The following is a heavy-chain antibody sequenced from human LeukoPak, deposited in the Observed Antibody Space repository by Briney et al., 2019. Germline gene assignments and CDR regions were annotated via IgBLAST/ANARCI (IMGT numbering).Heavy chain of an antibody. CDR1: GFTFKSYG. CDR2: IWYDGSNK. V-gene: IGHV3-33*01. Sequence: PGRSLRLSCVASGFTFKSYGMHWVRQAPGKGLEWVAIIWYDGSNKYYADFVKGRLTTSRDNSKNTLYLQMNSLRADDTAVYYCARVSGYSGTWYVDYWGQGTLVTVSS. J-gene: IGHJ4*02. CDR3: ARVSGYSGTWYVDY. D-gene: IGHD6-13*01.